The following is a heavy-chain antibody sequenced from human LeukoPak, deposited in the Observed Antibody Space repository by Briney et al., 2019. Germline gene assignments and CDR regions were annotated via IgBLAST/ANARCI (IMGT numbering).Heavy chain of an antibody. V-gene: IGHV4-34*01. CDR3: ARVTRGVITNP. Sequence: GSLRLSCAASGFTFSSYAMSWVRQAPGKGLEWIGEINHSGSTNYNPSLKSRVTISVDTSKNQFSLKLSSVTAADTAVYYCARVTRGVITNPWGQGTLVTVSS. CDR1: GFTFSSYA. J-gene: IGHJ5*02. CDR2: INHSGST. D-gene: IGHD3-10*01.